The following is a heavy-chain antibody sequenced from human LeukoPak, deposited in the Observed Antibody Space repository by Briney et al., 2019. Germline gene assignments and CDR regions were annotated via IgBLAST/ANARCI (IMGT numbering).Heavy chain of an antibody. CDR3: ARGHAFDI. CDR1: GDSISSVSYY. J-gene: IGHJ3*02. Sequence: SETLSLTCTVSGDSISSVSYYWGWIRQPPGKGLAWIGSIYYSGSTYYNPSLKGRVTISVDTSKNQFSLKLSSVTAADTAVYYCARGHAFDIWGQGTMVTVSS. CDR2: IYYSGST. V-gene: IGHV4-39*07.